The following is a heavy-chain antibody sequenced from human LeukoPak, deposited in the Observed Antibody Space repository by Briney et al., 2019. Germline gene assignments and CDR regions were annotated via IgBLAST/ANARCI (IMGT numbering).Heavy chain of an antibody. D-gene: IGHD6-19*01. Sequence: ASVKVSCKASGYTFTGYYMHWVRQAPGQGLEWMGWINPNSGGTNYAQKFQGRVTMTRDTSISTAYMELSRLRSDDTAVYYCARRIVYSSDYRASLFQHWGQGTLVTVSS. V-gene: IGHV1-2*02. CDR1: GYTFTGYY. CDR3: ARRIVYSSDYRASLFQH. J-gene: IGHJ1*01. CDR2: INPNSGGT.